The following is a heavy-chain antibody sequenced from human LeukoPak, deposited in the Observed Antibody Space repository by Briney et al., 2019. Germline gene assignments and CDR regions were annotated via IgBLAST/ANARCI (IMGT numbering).Heavy chain of an antibody. CDR3: AKGNYDILTGYTDDYFDY. CDR1: GFTFSSYA. V-gene: IGHV3-23*01. J-gene: IGHJ4*02. Sequence: PGGSLRLSCAASGFTFSSYAMSWVRQAPGKGLEWVSAISGSGGSTYYADSVKGRFTISRDNSKNTLYLQKNSLRAEDTAVYYCAKGNYDILTGYTDDYFDYWGQGTLITVSS. D-gene: IGHD3-9*01. CDR2: ISGSGGST.